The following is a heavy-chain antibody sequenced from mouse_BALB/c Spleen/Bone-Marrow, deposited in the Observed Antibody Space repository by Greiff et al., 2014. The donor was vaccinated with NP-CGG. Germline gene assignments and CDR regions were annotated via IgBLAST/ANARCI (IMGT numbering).Heavy chain of an antibody. D-gene: IGHD2-14*01. CDR1: GFTFSDYY. CDR2: ISDGGSYT. J-gene: IGHJ4*01. Sequence: EVNVVESGGGLVKPGGSPKLSCAASGFTFSDYYMYWVRQTPGKRLEWVATISDGGSYTYYPDSVKGRFTISRDIAKNNLYLQMSSLKSEDTAMYYCARDRGVQGYAMDYWGQGTSVTVSS. V-gene: IGHV5-4*02. CDR3: ARDRGVQGYAMDY.